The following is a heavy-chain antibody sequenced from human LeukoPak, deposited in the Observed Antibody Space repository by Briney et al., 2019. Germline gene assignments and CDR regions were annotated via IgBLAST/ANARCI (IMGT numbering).Heavy chain of an antibody. D-gene: IGHD4-17*01. CDR3: AKVDGDYVGFDY. J-gene: IGHJ4*02. CDR1: GFTFSSYG. CDR2: ISYDGSNK. V-gene: IGHV3-30*18. Sequence: SGGSLRLSCAASGFTFSSYGMHWVRQAPGKGLEWVAVISYDGSNKYYADSVKGRFTISRDNSKNTLYLQMNSLRAEDTAVYYCAKVDGDYVGFDYWGQGTLVTVSS.